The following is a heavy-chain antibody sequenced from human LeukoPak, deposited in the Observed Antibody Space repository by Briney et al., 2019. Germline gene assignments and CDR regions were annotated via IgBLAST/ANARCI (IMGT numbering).Heavy chain of an antibody. CDR1: GDSVSSNSAA. CDR3: AKDPERSSPYYYYGMDV. CDR2: AYYRSKWYN. J-gene: IGHJ6*02. D-gene: IGHD6-13*01. V-gene: IGHV6-1*01. Sequence: SQTLSLTCAISGDSVSSNSAAWTWIRQSPSRGLEWLGRAYYRSKWYNDYAVSLKSRITINPDTSKNQFSLQLNSVTPEDTAVYYCAKDPERSSPYYYYGMDVWGQGTTVTVSS.